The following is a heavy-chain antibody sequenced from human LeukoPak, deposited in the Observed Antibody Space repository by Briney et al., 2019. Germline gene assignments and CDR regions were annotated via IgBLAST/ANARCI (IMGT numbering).Heavy chain of an antibody. Sequence: GGSLTLSCAAPGFTFSIYEMNWVRRATGRGLESVSYISSSGSDINYADSVKGRFTVSRDNAKNSLYLQMNSLRAEDTALYYCARKEYWGQGTLVTVSS. CDR1: GFTFSIYE. V-gene: IGHV3-48*03. CDR3: ARKEY. J-gene: IGHJ4*02. CDR2: ISSSGSDI.